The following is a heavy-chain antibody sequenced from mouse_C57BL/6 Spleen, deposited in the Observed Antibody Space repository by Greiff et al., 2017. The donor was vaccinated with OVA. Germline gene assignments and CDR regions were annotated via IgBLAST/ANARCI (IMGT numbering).Heavy chain of an antibody. CDR3: ARDYYGSSSYYFDY. Sequence: EVMLVESGGGLVKPGGSLKLSCAASGFTFSSYAMSWVRQTPEKRLEWVATISDGGSYTYYPDNVKGRFTISRDNAKNNLYLQMRHLKSEDIAMYYCARDYYGSSSYYFDYWGQGTTLTVSS. CDR2: ISDGGSYT. V-gene: IGHV5-4*01. CDR1: GFTFSSYA. J-gene: IGHJ2*01. D-gene: IGHD1-1*01.